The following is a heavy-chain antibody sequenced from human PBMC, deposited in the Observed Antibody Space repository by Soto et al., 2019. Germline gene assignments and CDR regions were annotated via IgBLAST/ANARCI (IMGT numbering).Heavy chain of an antibody. Sequence: SETLSLTCAVYGGSFSGHSWTWIRQSPGKGLEWIGGINHSGRVNYSPSLKSRVTISLDTSKNQFSLTLSAVTAADTAMYYCSTRAYDTNGYYRFDPWGQGTLVTAPQ. V-gene: IGHV4-34*01. D-gene: IGHD3-22*01. CDR3: STRAYDTNGYYRFDP. J-gene: IGHJ5*01. CDR2: INHSGRV. CDR1: GGSFSGHS.